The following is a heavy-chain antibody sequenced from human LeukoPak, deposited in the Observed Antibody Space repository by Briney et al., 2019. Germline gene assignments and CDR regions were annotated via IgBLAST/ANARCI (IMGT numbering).Heavy chain of an antibody. Sequence: SVKVSCKASGGTFSSYAISWVRQAPGQGLEWMGGIIPIFGTANYAQKFQGRVTITTDESTSTAYMELSSLRSEDTAVYYCARDTLKSGGAFDIWGQGTMVTVSS. J-gene: IGHJ3*02. V-gene: IGHV1-69*05. CDR3: ARDTLKSGGAFDI. CDR2: IIPIFGTA. CDR1: GGTFSSYA. D-gene: IGHD6-25*01.